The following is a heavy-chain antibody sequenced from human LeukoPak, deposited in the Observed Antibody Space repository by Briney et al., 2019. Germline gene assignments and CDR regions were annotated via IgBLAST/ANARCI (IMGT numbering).Heavy chain of an antibody. CDR2: IYYSGST. CDR3: ARIGYELQGSGSYYYYMDV. Sequence: PSETLSLTCTVSGGAISRYYWIWIRQPPAKGLEWIGYIYYSGSTNYNPSLKSRVTISVDTSKNQFSLKLSSVTAADTAVYYCARIGYELQGSGSYYYYMDVWGKGATVTVSS. CDR1: GGAISRYY. V-gene: IGHV4-59*01. J-gene: IGHJ6*03. D-gene: IGHD3-10*01.